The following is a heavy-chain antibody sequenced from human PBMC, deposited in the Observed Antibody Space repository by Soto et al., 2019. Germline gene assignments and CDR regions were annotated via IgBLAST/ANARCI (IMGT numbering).Heavy chain of an antibody. D-gene: IGHD3-22*01. CDR3: ARMWLFNPFDY. J-gene: IGHJ4*02. V-gene: IGHV3-7*01. CDR1: GFTFSSFW. Sequence: GGSLRLSCAASGFTFSSFWMSWVRQAPGKGLEWVANIKQDGSEKYYVDSVKGRFTISRDNAKNSQYLQMNSLRAEDTAVYYCARMWLFNPFDYWGQGTLVTVSS. CDR2: IKQDGSEK.